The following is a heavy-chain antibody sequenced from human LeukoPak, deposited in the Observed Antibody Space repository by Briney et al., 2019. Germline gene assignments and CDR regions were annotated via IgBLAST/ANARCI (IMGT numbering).Heavy chain of an antibody. CDR1: GGSISSYY. D-gene: IGHD6-13*01. V-gene: IGHV4-59*01. CDR3: ARGVYIAAAQYGY. J-gene: IGHJ4*02. Sequence: PSETLSLTCTVSGGSISSYYWSWIRQPPGKGLEWIGYIYYSGTTNYNPSLKSRATISVDTSKNQFSLKLSSVTAADTAVYYCARGVYIAAAQYGYWGQGTLVSVSS. CDR2: IYYSGTT.